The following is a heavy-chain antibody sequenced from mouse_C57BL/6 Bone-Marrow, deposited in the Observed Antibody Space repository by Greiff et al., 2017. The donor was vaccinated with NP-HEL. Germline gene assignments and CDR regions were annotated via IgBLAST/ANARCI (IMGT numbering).Heavy chain of an antibody. D-gene: IGHD2-10*02. V-gene: IGHV5-9-1*02. Sequence: EVKLVESGEGLVKPGGSLKLSCAASGFTFSSYAMSWVRQTPEKRLEWVAYISSGGDYIYYADTVKGRFTISRDNARNTLYLQMSSLKSEDTAMYYCTRDRWYGNFDYWGQGTTLTVSS. CDR2: ISSGGDYI. J-gene: IGHJ2*01. CDR3: TRDRWYGNFDY. CDR1: GFTFSSYA.